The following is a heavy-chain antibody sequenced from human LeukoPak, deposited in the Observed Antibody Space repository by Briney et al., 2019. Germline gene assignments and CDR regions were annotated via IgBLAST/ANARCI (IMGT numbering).Heavy chain of an antibody. J-gene: IGHJ3*02. CDR3: ARSRRGYSFDI. CDR2: IYYSGST. D-gene: IGHD2-15*01. Sequence: SETLSLTCTVSGDSISTYYWSWIRQPPGKGLEWIGYIYYSGSTNYNPSLKSRVTISVDTSNNQFSLKLSSMTAADTAVCYCARSRRGYSFDIWGQGTMITVSS. CDR1: GDSISTYY. V-gene: IGHV4-59*01.